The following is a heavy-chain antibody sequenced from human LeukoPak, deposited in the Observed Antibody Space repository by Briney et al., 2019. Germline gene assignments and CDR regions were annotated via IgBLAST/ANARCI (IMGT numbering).Heavy chain of an antibody. CDR3: V. V-gene: IGHV4-4*02. Sequence: SETLSLTCAVSGDSISTNNWYNWVRQPPGKGLEWIGEIYHSGNVNYNPSLKSRATISVDKSKNQFSLNRISVTAADTAYYMDVWGKRTTVTGSS. J-gene: IGHJ6*03. CDR1: GDSISTNNW. CDR2: IYHSGNV.